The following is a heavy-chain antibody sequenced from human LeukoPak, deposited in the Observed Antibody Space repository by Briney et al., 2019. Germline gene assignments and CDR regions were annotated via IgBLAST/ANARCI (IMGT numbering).Heavy chain of an antibody. CDR1: GFTFSSYA. CDR3: AKLMTTVTTHNWFDP. D-gene: IGHD4-17*01. V-gene: IGHV3-23*01. J-gene: IGHJ5*02. CDR2: ISGSGGST. Sequence: QSGGSLRLSCAASGFTFSSYAMSWVRQAPGKGLEWVSAISGSGGSTYYADSVKGRFTISRDNSKNTLYLQMNSLRAEDTAAYYCAKLMTTVTTHNWFDPWGQGTLVTVSS.